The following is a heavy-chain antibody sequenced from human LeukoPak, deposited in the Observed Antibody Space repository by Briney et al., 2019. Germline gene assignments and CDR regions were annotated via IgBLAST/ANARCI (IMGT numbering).Heavy chain of an antibody. D-gene: IGHD6-6*01. CDR1: GFTVSNNY. J-gene: IGHJ4*02. V-gene: IGHV3-53*01. CDR3: AREVVSGYSNSYYFDY. CDR2: IYSGGST. Sequence: PGGSLRLSCAASGFTVSNNYMSWVRQAPGKGLEWVSVIYSGGSTYYADSVKGRFTISRDNSKNTLYLQMNSLRAEDTAVYYCAREVVSGYSNSYYFDYWGQGTLVTVSS.